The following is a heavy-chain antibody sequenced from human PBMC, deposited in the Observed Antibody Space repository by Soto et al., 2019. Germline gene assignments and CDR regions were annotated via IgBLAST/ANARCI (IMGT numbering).Heavy chain of an antibody. CDR1: GGTFSSYA. J-gene: IGHJ6*02. CDR3: ARGFGTTGIYYYYGMDV. CDR2: IIPIFGTA. V-gene: IGHV1-69*01. D-gene: IGHD1-1*01. Sequence: QVQLVQSGAEVKKPGSSVKVSCKASGGTFSSYAISWVRQAPGQGLEWMGGIIPIFGTANYAQKFQGRVTITADESTSTAYMELSSLRSEDKDVYYCARGFGTTGIYYYYGMDVWGQGTTVTVSS.